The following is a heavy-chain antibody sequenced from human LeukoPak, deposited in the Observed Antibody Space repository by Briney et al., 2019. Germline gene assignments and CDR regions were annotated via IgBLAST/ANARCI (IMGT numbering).Heavy chain of an antibody. CDR1: GFTFRTYS. CDR2: ITYDGKVQ. J-gene: IGHJ1*01. Sequence: GTSLKLSCAASGFTFRTYSMHWVRQAPGKGLEWLAVITYDGKVQHYTDSVKGQFTVYRENSKKTLYLQMISLRPDDTAFYYCAREERVGATYSLDAWGRGTLVTVSS. D-gene: IGHD1-26*01. V-gene: IGHV3-30*04. CDR3: AREERVGATYSLDA.